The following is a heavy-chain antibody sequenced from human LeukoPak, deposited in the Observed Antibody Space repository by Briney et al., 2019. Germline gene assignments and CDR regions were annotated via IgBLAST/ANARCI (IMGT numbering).Heavy chain of an antibody. CDR2: INPNSGGT. V-gene: IGHV1-2*02. CDR3: ARDREGYCSSTSCYYMDV. CDR1: GYTFTGYY. J-gene: IGHJ6*03. D-gene: IGHD2-2*01. Sequence: ASAKVSCKASGYTFTGYYMHWVRQAPGQGLEWMGWINPNSGGTNYAQKFQGRVTMTRDTSISTAYMELSRLRSDDTAVYYCARDREGYCSSTSCYYMDVWGKGTTVTVSS.